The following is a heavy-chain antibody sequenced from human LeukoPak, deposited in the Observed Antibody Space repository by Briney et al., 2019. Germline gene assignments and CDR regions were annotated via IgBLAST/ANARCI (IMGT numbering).Heavy chain of an antibody. CDR2: IYYSGST. CDR1: GGSISSSSYY. Sequence: PSETLSLTCTVSGGSISSSSYYWGWIRQPPGKGLEWIGSIYYSGSTYYNPSLKSRVTISVDTSKNQFSLKLSSVTAADTAVYYCARLPKTSYNWKRYYFDYWGQGTLVPVSS. CDR3: ARLPKTSYNWKRYYFDY. D-gene: IGHD1-1*01. J-gene: IGHJ4*02. V-gene: IGHV4-39*01.